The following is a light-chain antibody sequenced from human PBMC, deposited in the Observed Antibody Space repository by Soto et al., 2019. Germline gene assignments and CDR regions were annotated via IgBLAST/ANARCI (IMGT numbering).Light chain of an antibody. CDR3: QSYDSSLSGSV. V-gene: IGLV1-40*01. CDR2: GNN. Sequence: QSVLTQPPSVSGAPGQRVTISCTGSRSNIGARYDVHWYQQLPGTAPKLLIYGNNDRPSGVPDRFSGSKSGTSASLAITGLQAEDEAEYYGQSYDSSLSGSVFGGGTKLTVL. J-gene: IGLJ2*01. CDR1: RSNIGARYD.